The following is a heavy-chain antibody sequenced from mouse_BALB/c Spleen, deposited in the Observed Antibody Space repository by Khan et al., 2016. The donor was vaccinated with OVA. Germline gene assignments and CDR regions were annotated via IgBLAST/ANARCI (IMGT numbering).Heavy chain of an antibody. CDR3: SRSVYYAYAYAMDY. V-gene: IGHV3-2*02. CDR2: ISFSGST. D-gene: IGHD2-2*01. CDR1: GYSITSDFA. Sequence: EVQLQESGPGLVKPSQSLSLTCTVTGYSITSDFAWNWVRQFPGNKLEWMGYISFSGSTSYDPSLKSRLSITRDTSKNQFFLQLSSVTTEDTATXCCSRSVYYAYAYAMDYGGQGTSVTVSS. J-gene: IGHJ4*01.